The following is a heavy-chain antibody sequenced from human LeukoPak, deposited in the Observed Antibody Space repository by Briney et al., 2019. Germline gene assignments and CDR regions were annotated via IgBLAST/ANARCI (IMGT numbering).Heavy chain of an antibody. Sequence: SETLSLTCTASGGSISSYYWSWIRQPPGEGLEGIADIFSSGGTNYNPSLKSRLTIWLATSTNKFPLKLSSVPAAETAVYYCARNFTGGSYLGGPFDYWGQGTLVTVSS. CDR3: ARNFTGGSYLGGPFDY. J-gene: IGHJ4*02. CDR2: IFSSGGT. V-gene: IGHV4-4*08. CDR1: GGSISSYY. D-gene: IGHD1-26*01.